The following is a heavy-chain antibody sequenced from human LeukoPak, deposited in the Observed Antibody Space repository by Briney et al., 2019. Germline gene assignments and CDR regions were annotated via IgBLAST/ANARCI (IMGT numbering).Heavy chain of an antibody. CDR1: GFIFSSYA. Sequence: GGSLRLSCAASGFIFSSYAMSWVRQTPGKGLEWVSRISESGGSTSYADSVKGRLTISRDNSKNTLYLQMNSLRAEDTAVYYCAKDRGSSWYGTSDYWGQGTLVTASS. CDR2: ISESGGST. D-gene: IGHD6-13*01. CDR3: AKDRGSSWYGTSDY. V-gene: IGHV3-23*01. J-gene: IGHJ4*02.